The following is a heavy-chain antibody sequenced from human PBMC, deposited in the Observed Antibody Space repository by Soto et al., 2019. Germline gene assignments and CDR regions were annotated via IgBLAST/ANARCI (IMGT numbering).Heavy chain of an antibody. V-gene: IGHV4-31*03. CDR3: ARGGRRSPVRDV. Sequence: QVQLQESGPGLVKPSQTLSLTCTVSGGSISSGGYYWSWIRQHPGKGLEWIGYLDYSGSTYYNPSLKSRVTIPVDTSKNQFSLKLSSVTAADTAVYYCARGGRRSPVRDVWGQGTTVTVSS. D-gene: IGHD3-16*02. J-gene: IGHJ6*02. CDR1: GGSISSGGYY. CDR2: LDYSGST.